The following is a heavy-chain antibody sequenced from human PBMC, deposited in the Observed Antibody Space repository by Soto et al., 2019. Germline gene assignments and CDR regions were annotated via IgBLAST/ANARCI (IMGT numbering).Heavy chain of an antibody. Sequence: SVKVSFRASGYTFTSYGISWVRQAPGQGLEWMGWISAYNGNTNYAQKLQGRVTMTTDTSTSTAYMELRSLRSDDTAVYYCARIRFLEWFWFDPWGQGTLVTVSS. V-gene: IGHV1-18*01. J-gene: IGHJ5*02. CDR1: GYTFTSYG. CDR3: ARIRFLEWFWFDP. CDR2: ISAYNGNT. D-gene: IGHD3-3*01.